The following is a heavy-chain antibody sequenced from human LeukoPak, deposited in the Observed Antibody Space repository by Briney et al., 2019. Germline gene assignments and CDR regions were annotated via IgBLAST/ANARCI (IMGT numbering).Heavy chain of an antibody. D-gene: IGHD1-26*01. V-gene: IGHV1-69*05. CDR1: GGTFSSYA. CDR2: IIPIFGTA. Sequence: SVKVSCKASGGTFSSYAISWVRQAPGQGLEWMGRIIPIFGTANYAQKFQGRVTITTDESTSTAYMELSCLRSEDTAVYYCARTPYSGSQLDYWGQGTLVTVSS. J-gene: IGHJ4*02. CDR3: ARTPYSGSQLDY.